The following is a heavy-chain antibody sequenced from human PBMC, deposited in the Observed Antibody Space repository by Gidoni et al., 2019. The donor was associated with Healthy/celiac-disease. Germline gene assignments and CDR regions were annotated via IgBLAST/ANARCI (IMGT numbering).Heavy chain of an antibody. D-gene: IGHD2-2*01. CDR1: GFTFDDYA. Sequence: EVQLVESGGGLVQPGRSLILSCAASGFTFDDYAMHWLRQAPGKGLEGVSGISWNSGSIGYADSVKGRFTISRDNAKNSLYLQMNSLRAEDTALYYCAKDIVVVPAAITAFDIWGQGTMVTVSS. V-gene: IGHV3-9*01. J-gene: IGHJ3*02. CDR3: AKDIVVVPAAITAFDI. CDR2: ISWNSGSI.